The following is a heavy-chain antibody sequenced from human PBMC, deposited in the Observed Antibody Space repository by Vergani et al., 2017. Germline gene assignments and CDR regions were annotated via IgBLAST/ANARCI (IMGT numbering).Heavy chain of an antibody. CDR1: GASVNSYY. CDR2: VSFRGDT. D-gene: IGHD3-10*01. J-gene: IGHJ4*02. CDR3: ASSRIYYGAGSPYY. Sequence: QVKLQESGPGLVKPSETLSITCSVSGASVNSYYWSWIRQPPGKGLEWMVYVSFRGDTLYDPSVKGRKTISLNTSSNQFSLYLTSVTAAHTAVYYCASSRIYYGAGSPYYLGQGTLVTVSS. V-gene: IGHV4-59*02.